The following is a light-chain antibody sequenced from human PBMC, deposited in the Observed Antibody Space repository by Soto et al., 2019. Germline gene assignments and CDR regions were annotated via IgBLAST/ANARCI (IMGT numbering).Light chain of an antibody. CDR1: QDISNY. Sequence: DIQMTQSPSSLSASVGDRVTITCQASQDISNYLSWYQQKPGKAPKLLIYDASNLQTGVPSRFSGSGSGTDFTFTISSLQPEDFATYFCQQSDSLPFTFGPGTKVDI. CDR3: QQSDSLPFT. J-gene: IGKJ3*01. CDR2: DAS. V-gene: IGKV1-33*01.